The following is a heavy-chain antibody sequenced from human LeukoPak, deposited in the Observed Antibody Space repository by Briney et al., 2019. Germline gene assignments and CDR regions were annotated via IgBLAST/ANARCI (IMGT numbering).Heavy chain of an antibody. V-gene: IGHV4-59*08. CDR2: IYYSGST. Sequence: PSETLSLTCTVSGGSMSTYYWSWIRQPPGKGLEWIGYIYYSGSTNYNPSLKSRVTISVDTSKNQFSLKLSSVTAADTAVYYCARLAYCGGDCYANWFDPWGQGTLVTVSS. J-gene: IGHJ5*02. CDR3: ARLAYCGGDCYANWFDP. D-gene: IGHD2-21*02. CDR1: GGSMSTYY.